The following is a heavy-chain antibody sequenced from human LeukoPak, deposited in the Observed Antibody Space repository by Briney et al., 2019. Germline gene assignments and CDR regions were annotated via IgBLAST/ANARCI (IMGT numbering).Heavy chain of an antibody. D-gene: IGHD1-26*01. V-gene: IGHV4-30-4*08. CDR3: ARGSGRHDAFDI. Sequence: PSETLSLTCTVSGGSISSGDYYWSWIRQPPGKGLEWIGYIYYSGSTYYNPSLKSRVTISVDTSKNQFSLKLSSVTAADTAVYYCARGSGRHDAFDIWGQGTMVTVSS. J-gene: IGHJ3*02. CDR1: GGSISSGDYY. CDR2: IYYSGST.